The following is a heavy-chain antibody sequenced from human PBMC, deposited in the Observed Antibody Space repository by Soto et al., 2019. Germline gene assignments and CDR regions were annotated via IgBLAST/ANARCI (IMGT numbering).Heavy chain of an antibody. V-gene: IGHV3-30-3*01. Sequence: PVGSLRLSCAASGFTFNIYALHWVRQAPGKGLEWVAVISFDGTKKYYSDSVKGRFTISRDNLKNTLYLQMNNLRVEDAALYFCAREDDYGYSYINYGLDVWGQGTTVTVS. J-gene: IGHJ6*02. CDR3: AREDDYGYSYINYGLDV. CDR1: GFTFNIYA. CDR2: ISFDGTKK. D-gene: IGHD4-17*01.